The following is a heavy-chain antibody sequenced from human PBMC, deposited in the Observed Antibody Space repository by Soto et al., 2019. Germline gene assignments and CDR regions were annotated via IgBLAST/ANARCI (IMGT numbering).Heavy chain of an antibody. Sequence: PGGSLRLSCAVSGFTFSSSEMHWVRQAPGKRLEYVSGVRGNGDPPFYADSVKGRFTISRDNSKNTLYLQMSSLSADDTAVYYCVKSRGGNNFDFFDWGQGALVTVSS. CDR1: GFTFSSSE. CDR2: VRGNGDPP. J-gene: IGHJ4*02. V-gene: IGHV3-64D*06. CDR3: VKSRGGNNFDFFD. D-gene: IGHD5-12*01.